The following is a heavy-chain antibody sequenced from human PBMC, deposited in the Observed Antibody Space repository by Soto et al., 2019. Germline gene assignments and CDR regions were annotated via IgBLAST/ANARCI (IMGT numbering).Heavy chain of an antibody. V-gene: IGHV1-18*01. CDR3: AMVYTYYYDSSGYSRFDY. D-gene: IGHD3-22*01. Sequence: QVQLVQSGAEVKKPGASVKVSCKASGYTFTSYGISWVRQATGQGLEWMGWISAYNGKTNYAPKLQGRVTMTTDTSTRTAYMELRSLRSDDTAVYYSAMVYTYYYDSSGYSRFDYWGQGTLVTVSS. CDR2: ISAYNGKT. CDR1: GYTFTSYG. J-gene: IGHJ4*02.